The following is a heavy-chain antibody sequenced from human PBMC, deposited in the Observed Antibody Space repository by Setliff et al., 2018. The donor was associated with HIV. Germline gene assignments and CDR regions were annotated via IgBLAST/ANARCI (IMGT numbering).Heavy chain of an antibody. CDR2: IYTSGST. CDR3: ARLRITMIMMLNYFDY. CDR1: GGSISTSNW. Sequence: SETLSLTCTVSGGSISTSNWWGWIRQPPGKGLEWIGCIYTSGSTNYNPSLKSRVTMSVDTSKNQFSLRLTSVTAADTAVYFCARLRITMIMMLNYFDYWGQGTLVTVSS. D-gene: IGHD3-22*01. V-gene: IGHV4-4*09. J-gene: IGHJ4*02.